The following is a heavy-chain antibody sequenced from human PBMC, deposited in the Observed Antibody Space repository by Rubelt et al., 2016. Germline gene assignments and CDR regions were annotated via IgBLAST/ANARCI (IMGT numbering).Heavy chain of an antibody. D-gene: IGHD4-17*01. J-gene: IGHJ4*02. Sequence: TFSSYAISWVRQAPGQGLEWMGGIIPIFGTANYAQKFQGRVTITADESTSTAYMELSSLRSEDTAVYYCARKSYGDTGYYFDYWRQGTLVTVSS. CDR3: ARKSYGDTGYYFDY. CDR1: TFSSYA. V-gene: IGHV1-69*01. CDR2: IIPIFGTA.